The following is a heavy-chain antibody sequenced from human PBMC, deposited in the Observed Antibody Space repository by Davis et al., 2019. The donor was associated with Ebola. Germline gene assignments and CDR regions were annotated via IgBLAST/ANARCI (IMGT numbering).Heavy chain of an antibody. J-gene: IGHJ6*02. CDR1: GGSISSYY. CDR3: ARGNYGDYIVLSYYNMNV. Sequence: MPSETLSLTCTVSGGSISSYYWSWIRQPPGKGLEWIGYIYYSGSTNYNPSLKSRVTISLDTSKNQFSLKLTSVTAADTAVYYCARGNYGDYIVLSYYNMNVWGQGTTVTVSS. CDR2: IYYSGST. V-gene: IGHV4-59*01. D-gene: IGHD4-17*01.